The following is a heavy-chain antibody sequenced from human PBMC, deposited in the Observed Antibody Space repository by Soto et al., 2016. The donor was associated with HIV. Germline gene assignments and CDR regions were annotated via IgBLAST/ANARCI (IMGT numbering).Heavy chain of an antibody. Sequence: QVHLQESGPGLVKSSQTLSLTCAVSGDSLSSGGYYWTWIRHHPDKGLEWIGNIYYSGSTDYNPSLKSRLTISMDTSKNHFSLKLISVTAADTAVYYCARDPTDSRAFDIWGQGTLAPSLQ. CDR3: ARDPTDSRAFDI. CDR1: GDSLSSGGYY. CDR2: IYYSGST. D-gene: IGHD4-4*01. V-gene: IGHV4-31*11. J-gene: IGHJ3*02.